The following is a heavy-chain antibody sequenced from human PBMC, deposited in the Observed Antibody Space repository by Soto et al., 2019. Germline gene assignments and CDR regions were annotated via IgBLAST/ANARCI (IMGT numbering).Heavy chain of an antibody. D-gene: IGHD2-15*01. CDR1: GGSIVSGY. V-gene: IGHV4-59*01. CDR3: AGLRGYAGSPIDY. CDR2: ISHSGNT. J-gene: IGHJ4*02. Sequence: PAETLSLTCTVSGGSIVSGYCIFVRHPPGKGLEWIGYISHSGNTNYNPSVKSRVTLSVDTPKNQFSLRLSSVTTADTAVYYCAGLRGYAGSPIDYWGQGTLVTVSS.